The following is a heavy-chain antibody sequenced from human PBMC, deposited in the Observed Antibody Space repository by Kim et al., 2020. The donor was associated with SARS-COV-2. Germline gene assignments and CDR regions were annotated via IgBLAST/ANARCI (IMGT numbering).Heavy chain of an antibody. CDR1: GGSISSGGYS. Sequence: SETLSLTCAVSGGSISSGGYSWSWIRQPPGKGLEWIGYIYHSGSTYYNPSLKSRVTISVDRSKNQFSLKLSSVTAADTAVYYCARARGRYGSEIWGQGTLVTVS. D-gene: IGHD3-10*01. J-gene: IGHJ4*02. V-gene: IGHV4-30-2*01. CDR3: ARARGRYGSEI. CDR2: IYHSGST.